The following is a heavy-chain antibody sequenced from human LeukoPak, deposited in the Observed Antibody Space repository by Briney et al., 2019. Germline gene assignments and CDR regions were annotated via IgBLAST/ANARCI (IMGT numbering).Heavy chain of an antibody. J-gene: IGHJ6*03. CDR3: AKEDIVVVPAAIPRTYYYYYYMDV. CDR2: IRYDGSNK. CDR1: GFTFSSYG. D-gene: IGHD2-2*02. Sequence: GGSLRLSCAASGFTFSSYGMHWVRQAPGKGLEWVAFIRYDGSNKYYADSAKGRFTISRDNSKNTLYLQMNSLRAEDTAVYYCAKEDIVVVPAAIPRTYYYYYYMDVWGKGTTVTVSS. V-gene: IGHV3-30*02.